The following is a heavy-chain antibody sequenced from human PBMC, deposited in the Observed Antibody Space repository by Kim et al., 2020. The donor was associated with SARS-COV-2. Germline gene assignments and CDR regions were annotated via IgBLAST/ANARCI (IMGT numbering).Heavy chain of an antibody. D-gene: IGHD3-22*01. V-gene: IGHV3-48*02. Sequence: DSVKGRFTISRDNAKNSLYLQMNSLRDEETAVYYCARDYYDSSGYYGGAHWGQGTLVTVSS. CDR3: ARDYYDSSGYYGGAH. J-gene: IGHJ4*02.